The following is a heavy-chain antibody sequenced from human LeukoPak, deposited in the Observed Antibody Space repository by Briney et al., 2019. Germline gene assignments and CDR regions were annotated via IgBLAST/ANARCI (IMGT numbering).Heavy chain of an antibody. CDR3: AREGLGLRLGELSSFDY. V-gene: IGHV3-21*01. J-gene: IGHJ4*02. D-gene: IGHD3-16*02. CDR2: ISSSSSYI. Sequence: GGSLRLSCAASGFTFSSYSMNWVRQAPGKGLEWVSSISSSSSYIYYADSVKGRFTIPRDNAKNSLYLQMNSLRAEDTAVYYCAREGLGLRLGELSSFDYWGQGTLVTVSS. CDR1: GFTFSSYS.